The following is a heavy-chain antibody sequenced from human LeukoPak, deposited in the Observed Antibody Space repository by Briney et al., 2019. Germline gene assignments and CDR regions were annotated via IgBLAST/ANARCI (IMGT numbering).Heavy chain of an antibody. CDR1: GFTISSHF. V-gene: IGHV4-59*11. D-gene: IGHD2-2*01. Sequence: SETLSLTCTGSGFTISSHFWTWIGQPPGKGLEWIGNINYSGSTNYNPSPKSRVTISVDKSKNKFSLKLSSVTAADTAVYYCARDFLECSRASCLNWFDPWGQGTLVTVSS. CDR3: ARDFLECSRASCLNWFDP. CDR2: INYSGST. J-gene: IGHJ5*02.